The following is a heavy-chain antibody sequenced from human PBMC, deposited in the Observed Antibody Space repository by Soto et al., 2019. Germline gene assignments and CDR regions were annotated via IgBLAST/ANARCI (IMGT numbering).Heavy chain of an antibody. CDR1: GGSISSGGYS. D-gene: IGHD6-19*01. V-gene: IGHV4-30-2*01. CDR3: ARSYSSGWGPFDY. Sequence: TCAVSGGSISSGGYSWSWIRQPPGKGLEWIGYIYHSGSTYYNPSLKSRVTISVDRSKNQFSLKLSSVTAADTAVYYCARSYSSGWGPFDYWGQGTQVTVSS. CDR2: IYHSGST. J-gene: IGHJ4*02.